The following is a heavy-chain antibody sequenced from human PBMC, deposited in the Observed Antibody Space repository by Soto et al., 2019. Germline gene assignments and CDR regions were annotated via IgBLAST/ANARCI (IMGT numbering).Heavy chain of an antibody. CDR3: ARVCADYLGF. V-gene: IGHV4-59*01. J-gene: IGHJ4*02. D-gene: IGHD6-13*01. CDR2: IYYSGST. Sequence: QVQLQESGPGLVKPSETLSLTCTVSGGSISSYYWSWIRQPPGKGLEWVGSIYYSGSTNYNPSPRSRVTVAVDTSKHQSTLQLSPVTPSDTAVYYCARVCADYLGFWGQGTLVTVSS. CDR1: GGSISSYY.